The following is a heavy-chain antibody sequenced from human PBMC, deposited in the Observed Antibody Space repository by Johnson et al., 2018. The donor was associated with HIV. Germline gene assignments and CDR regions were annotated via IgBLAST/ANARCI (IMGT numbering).Heavy chain of an antibody. Sequence: QVHLVESGGGVVQPGGSLRLSCAASGFTFSSYGMHWVRQAPGKGLEWVAFIRYDGSNKYYADSVKGRFTISRDNSKNTLYLQMNSLRAEDTAVYYCARYSSGWQGLDAFDIWGQGTMVTVSS. CDR2: IRYDGSNK. J-gene: IGHJ3*02. CDR3: ARYSSGWQGLDAFDI. V-gene: IGHV3-30*02. D-gene: IGHD6-19*01. CDR1: GFTFSSYG.